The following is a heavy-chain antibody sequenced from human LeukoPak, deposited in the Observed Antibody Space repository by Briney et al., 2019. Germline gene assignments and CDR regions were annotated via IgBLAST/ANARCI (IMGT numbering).Heavy chain of an antibody. J-gene: IGHJ4*02. V-gene: IGHV1-46*01. D-gene: IGHD3-22*01. Sequence: ASVKGSCKASGYTFIDYYMHWVRQAPGQGLEWMGIINPIGGSTIYAQDFQGRVTLTRDTSTSTVYMELSSLRSEDTAVYYCARRYYDNSGHSYGYYFDYWGQGTLVTVSS. CDR1: GYTFIDYY. CDR2: INPIGGST. CDR3: ARRYYDNSGHSYGYYFDY.